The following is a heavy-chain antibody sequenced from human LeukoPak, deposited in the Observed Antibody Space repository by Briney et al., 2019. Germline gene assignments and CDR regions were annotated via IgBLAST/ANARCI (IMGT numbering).Heavy chain of an antibody. CDR1: GFTFSNYW. D-gene: IGHD5-18*01. J-gene: IGHJ4*02. CDR3: ARNTAKYGAFDY. V-gene: IGHV3-7*01. CDR2: IKQDGSEK. Sequence: GGSLRLSCAASGFTFSNYWMSWVRQAPGKGLEWVANIKQDGSEKYYVDSVKGRFTISRDNAKNSLYLQMNSLRAEDTAVYYCARNTAKYGAFDYWGQGTLVTVSS.